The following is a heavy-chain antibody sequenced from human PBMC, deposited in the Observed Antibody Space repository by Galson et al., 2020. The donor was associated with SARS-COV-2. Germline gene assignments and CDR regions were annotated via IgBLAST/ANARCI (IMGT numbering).Heavy chain of an antibody. J-gene: IGHJ4*02. CDR2: ISYDGSNQ. D-gene: IGHD3-10*01. Sequence: TGGSLRLSCAASGFTFGTYTMYWVRQAPGKGLEWVAVISYDGSNQYYADSVKGRFTISRDNSKNTLYVQMNRLRVEDTAVYYCAKGGSGSYYTYFDYWGQGTLVTVSS. CDR1: GFTFGTYT. V-gene: IGHV3-30-3*01. CDR3: AKGGSGSYYTYFDY.